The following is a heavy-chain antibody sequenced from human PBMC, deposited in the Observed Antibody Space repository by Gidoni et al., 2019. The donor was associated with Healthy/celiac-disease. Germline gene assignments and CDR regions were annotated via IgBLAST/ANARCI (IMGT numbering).Heavy chain of an antibody. J-gene: IGHJ5*02. Sequence: GLGWIGSIYYSESTYYHPSLTSRVTISVDTSKNQFSLKLSSVTAADTAVYYCATSSSASLGYSSGWYLDWFDPWGQGNLGTVSS. D-gene: IGHD6-19*01. V-gene: IGHV4-39*01. CDR2: IYYSEST. CDR3: ATSSSASLGYSSGWYLDWFDP.